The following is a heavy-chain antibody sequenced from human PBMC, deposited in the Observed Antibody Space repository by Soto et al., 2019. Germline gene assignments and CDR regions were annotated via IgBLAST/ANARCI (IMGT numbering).Heavy chain of an antibody. D-gene: IGHD2-8*01. CDR2: INPNSGGT. J-gene: IGHJ6*02. CDR1: GYTFTGYY. V-gene: IGHV1-2*04. CDR3: ARDPYHVLMVNAPNLYGMDV. Sequence: GASVKVSCKASGYTFTGYYMHWVRQAPGQGLEWMGWINPNSGGTNYAQKFQGWVTMTRDTSISTAYMELSRLRSDDTAVYYCARDPYHVLMVNAPNLYGMDVWGQGTTVTVSS.